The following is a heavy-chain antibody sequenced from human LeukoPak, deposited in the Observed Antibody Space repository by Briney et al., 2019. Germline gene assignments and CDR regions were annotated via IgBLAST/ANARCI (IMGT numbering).Heavy chain of an antibody. Sequence: SVKVSCKASGGTFSSYAISWARQAPGQGLEWMGRIIPIFGIANYAQKFQGRVTITTDKSTSTAYMELSSLRSEDTAVYYCARGTYDSSGYYYGEIRFDCWGQGTLVTVSS. CDR1: GGTFSSYA. D-gene: IGHD3-22*01. J-gene: IGHJ4*02. CDR2: IIPIFGIA. CDR3: ARGTYDSSGYYYGEIRFDC. V-gene: IGHV1-69*04.